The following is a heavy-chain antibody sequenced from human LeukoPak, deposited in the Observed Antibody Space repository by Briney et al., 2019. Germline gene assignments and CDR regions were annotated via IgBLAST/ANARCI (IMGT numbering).Heavy chain of an antibody. CDR3: ARESLGGSWFDY. CDR2: ISYDGSSK. V-gene: IGHV3-30*03. J-gene: IGHJ4*02. D-gene: IGHD6-13*01. Sequence: GGSLRLSCAASGFTFTTYWMSWVRQAPGKGLEWVAIISYDGSSKYYADSVKDRFTLSRDNSKNMLYLQMNSLRADDTAVYYCARESLGGSWFDYWGQGTLVTVSS. CDR1: GFTFTTYW.